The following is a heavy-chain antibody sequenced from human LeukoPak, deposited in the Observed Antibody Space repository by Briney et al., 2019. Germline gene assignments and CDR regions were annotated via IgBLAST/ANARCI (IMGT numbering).Heavy chain of an antibody. CDR2: IWYDGRTK. CDR1: GFTFSEDG. Sequence: PGRSLRLSSAESGFTFSEDGIHWVRQAPGKGLEWVAVIWYDGRTKYYADSVEGRYTISRDNSKNTLYLHMDSLRAEDTALYYYTTLDYRFHAWGQGPLVTVSS. V-gene: IGHV3-33*01. J-gene: IGHJ5*02. D-gene: IGHD3-16*02. CDR3: TTLDYRFHA.